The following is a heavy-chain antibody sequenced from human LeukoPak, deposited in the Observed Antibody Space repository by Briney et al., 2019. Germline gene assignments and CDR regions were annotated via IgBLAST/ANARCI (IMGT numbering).Heavy chain of an antibody. CDR1: GFSFSSYG. V-gene: IGHV3-30*02. CDR2: IRSDGSNK. CDR3: AKGNYFDNSGYYRIFDY. Sequence: GGSLRLSCAGSGFSFSSYGMHWVRQAPGKGLEWMAFIRSDGSNKYYADSVKGRFTISRDNSKNTLSLQMNSLRPEDTAVYYCAKGNYFDNSGYYRIFDYWGQGTLVIVSS. J-gene: IGHJ4*02. D-gene: IGHD3-22*01.